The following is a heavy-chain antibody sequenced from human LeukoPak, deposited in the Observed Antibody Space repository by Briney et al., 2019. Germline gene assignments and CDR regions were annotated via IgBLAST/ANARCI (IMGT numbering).Heavy chain of an antibody. D-gene: IGHD2-2*03. CDR1: GYTFTGYY. CDR2: INPNSGGT. Sequence: ASVKVSCKASGYTFTGYYMHWVRQAPGQGLEWMGRINPNSGGTNYAQKFQGRVTMTRDTSISTAYMELSRLRSDDTAVYYCAGLDIVVSESDYWGQGTLVTVSS. CDR3: AGLDIVVSESDY. J-gene: IGHJ4*02. V-gene: IGHV1-2*06.